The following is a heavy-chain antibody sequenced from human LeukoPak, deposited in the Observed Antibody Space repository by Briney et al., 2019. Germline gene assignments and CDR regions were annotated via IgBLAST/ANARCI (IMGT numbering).Heavy chain of an antibody. V-gene: IGHV3-49*04. D-gene: IGHD6-6*01. Sequence: PGGSLRLSCTASGFTFGDYAMSWVRQAPGKGLEWIGFIRSNSYGGTTEYAASVKGRFTISRDDSKSIAYLQMNSLKTEDTAVYYCTRARPVDYWGQGTLVTVSS. CDR3: TRARPVDY. CDR2: IRSNSYGGTT. J-gene: IGHJ4*02. CDR1: GFTFGDYA.